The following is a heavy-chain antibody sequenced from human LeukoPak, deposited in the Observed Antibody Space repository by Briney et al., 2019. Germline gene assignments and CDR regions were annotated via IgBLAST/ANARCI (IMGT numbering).Heavy chain of an antibody. J-gene: IGHJ4*02. V-gene: IGHV3-11*01. CDR3: ARTRKDYYDNSGLFAS. D-gene: IGHD3-22*01. Sequence: GGSLRLSCAASGFTFSGYYMSWIRQAPGKGLEWVSYISSSGSTIYYPDSVKGRFTISRDNAKNSLFLQMNSLTAEDTAVYFCARTRKDYYDNSGLFASWGQGTLVTVSS. CDR1: GFTFSGYY. CDR2: ISSSGSTI.